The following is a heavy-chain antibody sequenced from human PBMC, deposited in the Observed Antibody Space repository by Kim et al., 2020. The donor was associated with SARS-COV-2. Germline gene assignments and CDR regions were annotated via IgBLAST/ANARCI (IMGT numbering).Heavy chain of an antibody. D-gene: IGHD6-13*01. V-gene: IGHV3-15*01. CDR2: IKSKTDGGTT. Sequence: GGSLRLSCAASGFTFSNAWMSWVRQAPGKGLEWVGRIKSKTDGGTTDYAAPVKGRFTISRDDSKNTLYLQMNSLKTEDTAVYYCTTDWWGIAAAGPYYFDYWGQGTLVTVSS. CDR1: GFTFSNAW. CDR3: TTDWWGIAAAGPYYFDY. J-gene: IGHJ4*02.